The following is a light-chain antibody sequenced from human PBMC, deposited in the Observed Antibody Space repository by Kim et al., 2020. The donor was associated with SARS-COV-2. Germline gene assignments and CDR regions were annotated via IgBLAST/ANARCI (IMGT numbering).Light chain of an antibody. CDR1: QSISSY. Sequence: DIQMTQSPSSLSASVGDRVTITCRASQSISSYLNWYQQKPGKAPKLLIYAASSLQCGVPSRFSGSGSGTDFTLTISSLQPEDFATYYCQQSYSTPPYTFGQGTKLEI. V-gene: IGKV1-39*01. CDR2: AAS. CDR3: QQSYSTPPYT. J-gene: IGKJ2*01.